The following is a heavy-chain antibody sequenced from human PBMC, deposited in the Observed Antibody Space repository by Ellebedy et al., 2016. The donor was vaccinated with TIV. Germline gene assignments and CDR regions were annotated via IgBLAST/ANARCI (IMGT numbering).Heavy chain of an antibody. CDR3: ASSGYDFWNGLYYFDY. D-gene: IGHD3-3*01. V-gene: IGHV3-11*01. CDR1: GFTFSDYY. J-gene: IGHJ4*02. Sequence: GGSLRLSXATSGFTFSDYYMSWIRQAPGKGLEWISYISSSGRTIYYADPVMGRFTTSRDNAKRSLYLQLNSLRAEDTAVYYCASSGYDFWNGLYYFDYWGQGTLVTVSS. CDR2: ISSSGRTI.